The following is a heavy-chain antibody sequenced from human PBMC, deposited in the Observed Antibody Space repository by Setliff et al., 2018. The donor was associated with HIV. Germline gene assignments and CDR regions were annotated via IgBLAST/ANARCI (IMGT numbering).Heavy chain of an antibody. Sequence: SETLSLTCAVYGGSFSGYYWSWIRQPPGRGLEWIGYIYYTGSTYYNPSLKSRVTISVDTSKNQFSLKLSSVTAADTAVYYCARAPFYYGSGSYQTFDYWGQGTLVTVSS. J-gene: IGHJ4*02. CDR1: GGSFSGYY. CDR3: ARAPFYYGSGSYQTFDY. V-gene: IGHV4-34*09. D-gene: IGHD3-10*01. CDR2: IYYTGST.